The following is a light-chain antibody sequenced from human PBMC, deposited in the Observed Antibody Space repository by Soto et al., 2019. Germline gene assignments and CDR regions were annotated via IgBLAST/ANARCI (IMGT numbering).Light chain of an antibody. Sequence: ETVMTQSPATLSVSPGERATLSCRASQSINNNLVWYQQKPGQAPRLIMYRTSTRATGVPARFSGSGSETDFNLTISRLQSEDFAVYFCQQYNNWPPITFGHRTRLEIK. V-gene: IGKV3-15*01. CDR2: RTS. J-gene: IGKJ5*01. CDR1: QSINNN. CDR3: QQYNNWPPIT.